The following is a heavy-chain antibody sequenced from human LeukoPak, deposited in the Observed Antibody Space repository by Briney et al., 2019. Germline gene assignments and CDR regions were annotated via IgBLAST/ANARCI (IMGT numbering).Heavy chain of an antibody. CDR2: IYSGGST. CDR3: ARGFATTSYYYDSSGYSGHAFDI. Sequence: GGSLRLSCAASGFTVSSNYMSWVRQAPGKGLEWVSVIYSGGSTYYADSVKGRFTISRDNSKNTLYLQMNSLRADDTAVYYCARGFATTSYYYDSSGYSGHAFDIWGQGTMVTVSS. J-gene: IGHJ3*02. CDR1: GFTVSSNY. V-gene: IGHV3-53*01. D-gene: IGHD3-22*01.